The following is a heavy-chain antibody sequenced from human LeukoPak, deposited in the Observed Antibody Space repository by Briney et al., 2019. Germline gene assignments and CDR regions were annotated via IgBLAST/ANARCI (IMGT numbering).Heavy chain of an antibody. Sequence: SETLSLTCTVSGDSINSLDLWSWVRQPPGKGLEWIGEMYLSGTTHSNPSVKSRVTISIGKSKNQFFLNLSSVTAADTAVYYCAGLVGRYSSGLYYYYFDYWGQGTLVTVSS. V-gene: IGHV4-4*02. CDR3: AGLVGRYSSGLYYYYFDY. D-gene: IGHD3-22*01. CDR1: GDSINSLDL. J-gene: IGHJ4*02. CDR2: MYLSGTT.